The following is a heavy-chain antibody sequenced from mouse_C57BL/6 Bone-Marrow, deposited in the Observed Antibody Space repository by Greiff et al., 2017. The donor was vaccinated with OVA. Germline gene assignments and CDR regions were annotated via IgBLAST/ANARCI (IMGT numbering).Heavy chain of an antibody. CDR1: GFTFSDYG. CDR3: ALYSNYAWFAY. V-gene: IGHV5-15*01. D-gene: IGHD2-5*01. J-gene: IGHJ3*01. Sequence: EVKLMESGGGLVQPGGSLKLSCAASGFTFSDYGMAWVRQAPRKGPEWVAFISNLAYSIYYADTVTGRFTISRENAKNTLYREMSSLRSEDTARDYCALYSNYAWFAYWGQGTLVTVSA. CDR2: ISNLAYSI.